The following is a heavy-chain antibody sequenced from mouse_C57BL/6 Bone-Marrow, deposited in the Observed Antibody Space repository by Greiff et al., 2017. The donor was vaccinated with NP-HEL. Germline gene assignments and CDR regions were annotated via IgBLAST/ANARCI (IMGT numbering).Heavy chain of an antibody. CDR2: IYPGSGST. CDR1: GYTFTSYW. Sequence: QVQLQQPGAELVKPGASVKMSCKASGYTFTSYWITWVKQRPGQGLEWIGDIYPGSGSTNYNEKFKSKATLTVDTSSSTAYMQLSSLTSEDSAVYYCAREGPYGSRGAFDYWGQGTTLTVSS. V-gene: IGHV1-55*01. J-gene: IGHJ2*01. CDR3: AREGPYGSRGAFDY. D-gene: IGHD1-1*01.